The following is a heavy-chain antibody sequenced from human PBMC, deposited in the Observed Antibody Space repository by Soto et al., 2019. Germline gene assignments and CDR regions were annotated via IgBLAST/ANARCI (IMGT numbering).Heavy chain of an antibody. CDR2: INPNSGGT. Sequence: ASVKVSCKASGYTFTGYYMHWVRQAPGQGLEWMGWINPNSGGTNYAQKFQGWVTMTRDTSISTAYMELSRLRSDDTAVYYCARGTTATGYYYYMDVWGKGTTVTVS. CDR3: ARGTTATGYYYYMDV. CDR1: GYTFTGYY. V-gene: IGHV1-2*04. D-gene: IGHD4-17*01. J-gene: IGHJ6*03.